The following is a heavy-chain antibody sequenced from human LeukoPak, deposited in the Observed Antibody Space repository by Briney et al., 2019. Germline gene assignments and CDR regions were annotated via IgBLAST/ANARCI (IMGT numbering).Heavy chain of an antibody. V-gene: IGHV3-73*01. CDR3: TRGPDITMVRGVIQAPIDY. CDR2: IRSKPNSYAT. J-gene: IGHJ4*02. Sequence: GGSLRLSCAASGFTFSGSAMYWVRQASGKGLEWVGRIRSKPNSYATAYAASVKGRFTIFREDSKNTAYLQMNSLKTEDTAVYYCTRGPDITMVRGVIQAPIDYWGQGTLVTVSS. CDR1: GFTFSGSA. D-gene: IGHD3-10*01.